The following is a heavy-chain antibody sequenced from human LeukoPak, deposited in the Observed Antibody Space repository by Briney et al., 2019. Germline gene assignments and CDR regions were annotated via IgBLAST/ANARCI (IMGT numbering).Heavy chain of an antibody. CDR2: ISWNSGSI. J-gene: IGHJ5*02. V-gene: IGHV3-9*01. CDR1: GFTFDDYA. CDR3: AKSVGQWLVPHWFDP. Sequence: PGRSLRLSCAASGFTFDDYAMHWVWQAPGKGLEWVSGISWNSGSIGYADSVKGRFTISRDNAKNSLYLQMNSLRAEDTALYYCAKSVGQWLVPHWFDPWGQGTLVTVSS. D-gene: IGHD6-19*01.